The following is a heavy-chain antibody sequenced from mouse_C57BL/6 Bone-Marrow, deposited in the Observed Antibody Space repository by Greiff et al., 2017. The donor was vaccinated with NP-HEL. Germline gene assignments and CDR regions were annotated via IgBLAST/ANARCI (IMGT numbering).Heavy chain of an antibody. Sequence: VQLQQPGAELVKPGASVKMSCKASGYTFTSYWITWVKQRPGQGLEWIGDIYPGSGSTNYNEKFKSKATLTVDTSSSTAYMQLSSLTSEDSAVYYCARSGAYYYGSSSFAYRGQGTLVTVSA. V-gene: IGHV1-55*01. D-gene: IGHD1-1*01. J-gene: IGHJ3*01. CDR2: IYPGSGST. CDR3: ARSGAYYYGSSSFAY. CDR1: GYTFTSYW.